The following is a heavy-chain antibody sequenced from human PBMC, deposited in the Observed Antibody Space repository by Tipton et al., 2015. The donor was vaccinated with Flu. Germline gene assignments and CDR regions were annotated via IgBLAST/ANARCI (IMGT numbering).Heavy chain of an antibody. V-gene: IGHV3-74*01. CDR2: INRAGSTI. D-gene: IGHD3-16*01. CDR3: AKDFGGRSDS. Sequence: GSLRLSCTASGFTLSAYWMHWVRQAPGKGLEWVSRINRAGSTINYVDSVRGRFTIFRDYAKNTVYLQMNSLRAEDTAVYYCAKDFGGRSDSWGQGTLVTVSS. J-gene: IGHJ4*02. CDR1: GFTLSAYW.